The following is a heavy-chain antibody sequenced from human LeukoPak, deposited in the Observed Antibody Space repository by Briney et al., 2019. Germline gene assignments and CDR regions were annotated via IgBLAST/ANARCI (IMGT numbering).Heavy chain of an antibody. CDR3: ATFGLVAALDL. V-gene: IGHV3-7*01. Sequence: GALRLSCAASGFSFNDYWMAWVRQAPGTGLEWVANINPAGSETFHVDPVKGRFSISRDHAKNLVYLQMNSLRAEDTAVYYCATFGLVAALDLWGQGTLVTVSS. CDR2: INPAGSET. CDR1: GFSFNDYW. J-gene: IGHJ4*02. D-gene: IGHD5-12*01.